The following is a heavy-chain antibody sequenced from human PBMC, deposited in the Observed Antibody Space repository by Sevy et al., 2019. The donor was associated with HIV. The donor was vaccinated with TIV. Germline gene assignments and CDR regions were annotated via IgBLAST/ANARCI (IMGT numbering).Heavy chain of an antibody. V-gene: IGHV1-18*01. J-gene: IGHJ6*02. CDR1: GYTFTSYG. D-gene: IGHD3-16*02. CDR3: ARWSQDTSIENYYYYYGMDV. CDR2: ISAYNGNT. Sequence: ASVKVSCKASGYTFTSYGISWVRQAPGQGLEWMGWISAYNGNTNYAQKLQGRVTMTTDTSTSTAYMGLRSLRSDDTAVYYCARWSQDTSIENYYYYYGMDVWGQGTTVTVSS.